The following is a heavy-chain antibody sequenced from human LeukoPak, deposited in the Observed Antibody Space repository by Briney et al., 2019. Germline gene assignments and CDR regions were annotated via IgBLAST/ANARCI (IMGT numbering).Heavy chain of an antibody. D-gene: IGHD3-10*01. CDR3: ARLSYASGSYSDAFNI. CDR2: IYYSGST. V-gene: IGHV4-59*08. CDR1: GGSISSYY. Sequence: SETLSLTCIVSGGSISSYYWSWIRQPPGKGLEWIGYIYYSGSTNYNPSLKSRVTISVDTSKNQFSLKLSSVTAADTAVYYCARLSYASGSYSDAFNIWIQGTMLTGYS. J-gene: IGHJ3*02.